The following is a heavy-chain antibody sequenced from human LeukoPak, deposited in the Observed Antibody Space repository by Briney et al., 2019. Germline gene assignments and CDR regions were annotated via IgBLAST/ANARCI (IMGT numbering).Heavy chain of an antibody. Sequence: GGSLRLSCAASGFTFSSYEMNWVRRAPGKGLEWVSYISSSGSTIYYADSVKGRFTISRDNAKNSLYLQMNSLRAEDTAVYYCARDRADCSSTSCFHYYGMDVWGQGTTVTVSS. CDR3: ARDRADCSSTSCFHYYGMDV. CDR2: ISSSGSTI. V-gene: IGHV3-48*03. CDR1: GFTFSSYE. J-gene: IGHJ6*02. D-gene: IGHD2-2*01.